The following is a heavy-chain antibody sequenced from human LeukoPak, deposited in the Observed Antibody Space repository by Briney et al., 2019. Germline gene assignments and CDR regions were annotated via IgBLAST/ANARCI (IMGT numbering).Heavy chain of an antibody. V-gene: IGHV3-66*01. D-gene: IGHD3-10*01. J-gene: IGHJ1*01. Sequence: GGSLRLSCTVSGFTISDNCMGWVRQTPGKGLEWVGRILSGGETNSADSVKGRFAISKHNPKNTLRLQMHRLTVEGTAMCYCARDTDYYGSGRQGYFDRWGQGTLVTVSS. CDR2: ILSGGET. CDR1: GFTISDNC. CDR3: ARDTDYYGSGRQGYFDR.